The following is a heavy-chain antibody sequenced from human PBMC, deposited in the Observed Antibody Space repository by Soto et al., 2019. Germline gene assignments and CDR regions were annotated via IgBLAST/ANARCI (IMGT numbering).Heavy chain of an antibody. Sequence: PGGSLRLSCAASGFTFSSYAMSWVRQAPGKGLEWVSAISGSGGSTYYADSVKGRFTISRDNSKNTLYLQMNSLRAEDTAVYYCAKDRDSSSWYDLFDYWGQGTLVTVSS. D-gene: IGHD6-13*01. CDR2: ISGSGGST. CDR1: GFTFSSYA. V-gene: IGHV3-23*01. CDR3: AKDRDSSSWYDLFDY. J-gene: IGHJ4*02.